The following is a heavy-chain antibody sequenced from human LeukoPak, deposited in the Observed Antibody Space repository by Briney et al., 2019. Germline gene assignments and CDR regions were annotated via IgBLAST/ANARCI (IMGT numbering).Heavy chain of an antibody. CDR3: ARMGGGGPGNWYFDL. Sequence: SVKVSCKASGGTFSSYAIGWVRQAPGQGLEWMGGIIPIFGTANYAQKFQGRVTITTDESTSTAYMELSSLRSEDTAVYYCARMGGGGPGNWYFDLWGRGTLVTVSS. CDR2: IIPIFGTA. J-gene: IGHJ2*01. D-gene: IGHD3-10*01. V-gene: IGHV1-69*05. CDR1: GGTFSSYA.